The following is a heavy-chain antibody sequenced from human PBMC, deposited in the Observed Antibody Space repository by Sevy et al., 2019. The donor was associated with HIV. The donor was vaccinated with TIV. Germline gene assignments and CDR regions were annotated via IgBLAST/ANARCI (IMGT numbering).Heavy chain of an antibody. D-gene: IGHD1-26*01. Sequence: GESLKISCKGSGYSFTTYWIGWVRQMPGKGLEWMGIFPGDSDTRYSPSCQGQVTISADNPISTAYLQWSSLKASDTAMYYCARARGIPHYYYGMDVWGQGTTVTVSS. CDR2: FPGDSDT. J-gene: IGHJ6*02. CDR1: GYSFTTYW. CDR3: ARARGIPHYYYGMDV. V-gene: IGHV5-51*04.